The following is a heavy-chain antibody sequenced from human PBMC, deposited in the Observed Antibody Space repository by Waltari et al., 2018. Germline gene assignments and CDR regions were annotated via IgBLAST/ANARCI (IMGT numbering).Heavy chain of an antibody. CDR3: LNYDFDS. CDR2: INNDGSIV. Sequence: DVQVVESGGGLVRPGGSLRLSCIGSGFNFSNYFIHWVRQAPGEGPVWVARINNDGSIVNDADSVKGRFSISRDNAKSTVYLQTNNLRGEDTALYHCLNYDFDSWGQGTLVTVSS. D-gene: IGHD1-7*01. V-gene: IGHV3-74*01. J-gene: IGHJ4*02. CDR1: GFNFSNYF.